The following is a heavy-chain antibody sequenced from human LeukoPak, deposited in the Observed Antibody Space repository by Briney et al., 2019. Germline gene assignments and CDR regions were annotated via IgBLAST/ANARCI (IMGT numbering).Heavy chain of an antibody. CDR1: GFTFSSYG. CDR3: AINPAASLDY. Sequence: GGSLRLSCAASGFTFSSYGMHWVRQAPGKGLEWVAFIRYDGSNKYYADSVKGRFTISRDNSKNTLYLQMNSLRAEDTAVYFCAINPAASLDYWGQGTLVTVSS. D-gene: IGHD2-15*01. CDR2: IRYDGSNK. J-gene: IGHJ4*02. V-gene: IGHV3-30*02.